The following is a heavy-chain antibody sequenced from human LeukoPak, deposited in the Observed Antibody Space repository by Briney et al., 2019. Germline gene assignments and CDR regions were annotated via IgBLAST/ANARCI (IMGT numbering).Heavy chain of an antibody. V-gene: IGHV3-11*03. D-gene: IGHD5-18*01. CDR2: ISSSRNFT. CDR1: GFSFSDHY. J-gene: IGHJ4*02. Sequence: PGGSLRLFCAASGFSFSDHYMSWIGQAPGKGLEWVSYISSSRNFTNYADSVKGRFTISRDTAKNSLYLQTNSLRAEDTAVYYCARLRGYSYGLDYWGQGILATVSS. CDR3: ARLRGYSYGLDY.